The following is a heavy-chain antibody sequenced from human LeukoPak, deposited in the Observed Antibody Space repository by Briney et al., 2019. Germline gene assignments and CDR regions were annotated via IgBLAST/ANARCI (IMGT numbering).Heavy chain of an antibody. CDR3: ARDRGDYGDYGYYGMDV. V-gene: IGHV3-74*01. CDR1: GFTFSSYW. J-gene: IGHJ6*02. Sequence: GGSLRLSCAASGFTFSSYWMHWVRQAPGKGLVWVSRINSDGSTTNYADSVKGRFTISRDNAKNTVYLQMNSLRAEDTAVYYCARDRGDYGDYGYYGMDVWGQGTTVTVSS. D-gene: IGHD4-17*01. CDR2: INSDGSTT.